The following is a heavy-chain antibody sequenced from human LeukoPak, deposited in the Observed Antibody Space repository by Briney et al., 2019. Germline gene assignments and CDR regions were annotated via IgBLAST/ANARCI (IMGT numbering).Heavy chain of an antibody. J-gene: IGHJ4*02. Sequence: GGSLRLSCSASGFTFSSYAMHWVRQAPGKGLEYVSAISSNGGSTYYADSVKRRFTISRENSKNTLYLQMSSLRAEDTAVYYCVKGRIVGIEAARTEDYWGQGTLVTVSS. CDR3: VKGRIVGIEAARTEDY. CDR1: GFTFSSYA. CDR2: ISSNGGST. V-gene: IGHV3-64D*06. D-gene: IGHD6-13*01.